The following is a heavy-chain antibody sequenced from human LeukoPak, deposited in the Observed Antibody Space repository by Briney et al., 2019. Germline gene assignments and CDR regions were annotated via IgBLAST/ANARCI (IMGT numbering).Heavy chain of an antibody. CDR3: ARASFLVIPDTNLPFDP. CDR2: INPNSGGT. J-gene: IGHJ5*02. D-gene: IGHD2/OR15-2a*01. CDR1: GYTFTGYY. V-gene: IGHV1-2*02. Sequence: GASVKVSCKASGYTFTGYYIHWVRQAPGQGLEWMGWINPNSGGTNYAQKFQGRVTMTRDTSISTAYMELSRLRSDDTAVYYCARASFLVIPDTNLPFDPWGQGTLVTVSS.